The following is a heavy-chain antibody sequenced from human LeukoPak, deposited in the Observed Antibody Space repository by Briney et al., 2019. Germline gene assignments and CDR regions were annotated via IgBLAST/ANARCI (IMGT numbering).Heavy chain of an antibody. CDR1: GFTFYDYA. D-gene: IGHD5-18*01. CDR2: ISWNSGSI. V-gene: IGHV3-9*01. Sequence: GGSLRLSCAASGFTFYDYAMHWVRQAPGKGLEWVSGISWNSGSIGYADSVKGRFTISRDNSKNTLYLQMNSLRAEDTAVYYCAKARLSGYSYGLFDHWGQGTLVTVSS. CDR3: AKARLSGYSYGLFDH. J-gene: IGHJ4*02.